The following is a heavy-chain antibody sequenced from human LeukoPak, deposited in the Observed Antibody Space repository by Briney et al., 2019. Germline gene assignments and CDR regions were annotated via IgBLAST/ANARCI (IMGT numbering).Heavy chain of an antibody. J-gene: IGHJ4*02. CDR1: GFSLSNYG. V-gene: IGHV3-7*01. CDR2: IKHDGSEK. CDR3: ARQPIYEAYFDF. D-gene: IGHD3-16*01. Sequence: GGSLRLSCAASGFSLSNYGMNWVRQAPGKGLEWVANIKHDGSEKNFVDSVKGRFTISRDNAENSLFLQMNSLRADDTAVYFCARQPIYEAYFDFWGQGTLVTVSS.